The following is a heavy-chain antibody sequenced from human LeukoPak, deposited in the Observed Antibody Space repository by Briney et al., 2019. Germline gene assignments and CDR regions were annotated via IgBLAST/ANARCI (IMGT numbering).Heavy chain of an antibody. V-gene: IGHV4-39*01. Sequence: PSETLSLTCIVSGGAISSSSHYWGWIRQPPVKGLEWIGSIYHSGSTVYNPSLKSRVAISVDTSRNQFSLKLNSVTASDTAVYYCARNTTVTDWYFDLWGRGTLVTVSS. CDR2: IYHSGST. CDR1: GGAISSSSHY. J-gene: IGHJ2*01. D-gene: IGHD4-17*01. CDR3: ARNTTVTDWYFDL.